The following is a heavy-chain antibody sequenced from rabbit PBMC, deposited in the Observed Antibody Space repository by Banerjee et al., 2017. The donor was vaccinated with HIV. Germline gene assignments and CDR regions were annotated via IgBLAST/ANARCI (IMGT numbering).Heavy chain of an antibody. D-gene: IGHD7-1*01. V-gene: IGHV1S45*01. CDR1: GFSFSSRYW. Sequence: QEQLEESGGDLVKPEGSLTLTRTASGFSFSSRYWICWVRQAPGKGLEWIACIYTSSSGSTYYASWAKGRFTISKTSSTTVTLQMTSLTAADTATYFCTRGYTGYAIYGDGIDYLNLWGPGTLVTVS. J-gene: IGHJ4*01. CDR3: TRGYTGYAIYGDGIDYLNL. CDR2: IYTSSSGST.